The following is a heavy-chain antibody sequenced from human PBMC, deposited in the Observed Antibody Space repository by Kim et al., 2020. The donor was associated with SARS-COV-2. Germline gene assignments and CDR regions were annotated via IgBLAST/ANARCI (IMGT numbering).Heavy chain of an antibody. CDR1: GFTFSSYA. CDR2: ISGSGGST. D-gene: IGHD2-2*01. J-gene: IGHJ5*02. Sequence: GGSLRLSCAASGFTFSSYAMSWVRQAPGKGLEWVSAISGSGGSTYYADSVKGRFTISRDNSKNTLYLQMNSLRAEDTAVYYCAKDGFADCSSTSCHGGGPWFDPWGQGTLVTVSS. CDR3: AKDGFADCSSTSCHGGGPWFDP. V-gene: IGHV3-23*01.